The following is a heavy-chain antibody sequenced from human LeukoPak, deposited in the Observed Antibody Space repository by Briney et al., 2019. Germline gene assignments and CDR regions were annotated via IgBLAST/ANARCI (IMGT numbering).Heavy chain of an antibody. CDR3: ARPRTTVTQDFDY. V-gene: IGHV3-30-3*01. Sequence: GTSLRLSCAASGFTFSSYAMHWVRQDPGKGLEWVAVISFDGSNKYYADSVKGRFTISRDNSKNTLSLQMNSLRADDTAVYYCARPRTTVTQDFDYWGQGTLVTVSS. CDR2: ISFDGSNK. J-gene: IGHJ4*02. D-gene: IGHD4-17*01. CDR1: GFTFSSYA.